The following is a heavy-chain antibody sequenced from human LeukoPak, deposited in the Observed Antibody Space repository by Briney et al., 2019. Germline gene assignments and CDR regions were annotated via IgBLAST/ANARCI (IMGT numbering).Heavy chain of an antibody. CDR1: GGSISSYY. V-gene: IGHV4-4*07. CDR2: IYTSGST. J-gene: IGHJ4*02. CDR3: AREREQWLVLFDY. Sequence: SETLSLTCTVSGGSISSYYWSWIRQPAGKGLEWIGRIYTSGSTNYNPSLKSRATMSVDTSKNQFSLKLSSVTAADTAVYYCAREREQWLVLFDYWGQGTLVTVSS. D-gene: IGHD6-19*01.